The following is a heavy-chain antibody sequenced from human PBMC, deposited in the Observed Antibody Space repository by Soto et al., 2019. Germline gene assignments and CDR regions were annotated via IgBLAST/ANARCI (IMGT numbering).Heavy chain of an antibody. CDR3: ARTKIVVPAAIPTGMDV. CDR1: GDSVSSNSAA. V-gene: IGHV6-1*01. D-gene: IGHD2-2*01. CDR2: TYYRSKWYN. J-gene: IGHJ6*02. Sequence: SQTLSLTCAISGDSVSSNSAAWNWIRQSPSRGLEWLGRTYYRSKWYNDYAVSVKSRITINPDTSKNQFSLQLNSVTPEDTAVYYCARTKIVVPAAIPTGMDVWGQGTTVTSP.